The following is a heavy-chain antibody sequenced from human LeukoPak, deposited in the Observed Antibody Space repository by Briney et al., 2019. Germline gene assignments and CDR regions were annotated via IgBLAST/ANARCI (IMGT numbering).Heavy chain of an antibody. V-gene: IGHV3-64*01. D-gene: IGHD1-20*01. CDR2: ISSNGGST. CDR1: GFTFSSYA. J-gene: IGHJ4*02. Sequence: GGSLRLSCAASGFTFSSYAMHWVRQAPGKGLEYVSAISSNGGSTYYANSVKGRFTISRDNSKNTLYLQMGSLRAEDMAVYYCAREGGYNWNDELLGFDYWGQGTLVTVSS. CDR3: AREGGYNWNDELLGFDY.